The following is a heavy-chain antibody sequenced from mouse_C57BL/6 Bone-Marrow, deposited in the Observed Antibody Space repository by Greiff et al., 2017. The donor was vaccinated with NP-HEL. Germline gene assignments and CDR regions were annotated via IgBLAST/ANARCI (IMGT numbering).Heavy chain of an antibody. CDR3: ARQGYYDYDDYAMDY. CDR1: GFTFSSYG. D-gene: IGHD2-4*01. Sequence: EVQVVESGGDLVKPGGSLKLSCAASGFTFSSYGMSWVRQTPDKRLEWVATISSGGSYTFYPDSVKGRFTISRDNAKNTLYLQMSSLKSEDTAMYYCARQGYYDYDDYAMDYWGQGTSVTVSS. J-gene: IGHJ4*01. V-gene: IGHV5-6*01. CDR2: ISSGGSYT.